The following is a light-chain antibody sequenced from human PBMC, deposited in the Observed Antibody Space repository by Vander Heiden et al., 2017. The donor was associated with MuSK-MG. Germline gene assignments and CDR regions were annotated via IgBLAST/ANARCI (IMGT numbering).Light chain of an antibody. Sequence: EIVMTQSPATLSVSPGERATISCRASQSVSSNLAWYQQKPGQAPRLLIYGASTRATGSPARFSGSGSGTEFTLTISSLQSEEFAVYYCQQYNNWPSRMYTFGQGTKLEIK. CDR2: GAS. J-gene: IGKJ2*01. V-gene: IGKV3-15*01. CDR3: QQYNNWPSRMYT. CDR1: QSVSSN.